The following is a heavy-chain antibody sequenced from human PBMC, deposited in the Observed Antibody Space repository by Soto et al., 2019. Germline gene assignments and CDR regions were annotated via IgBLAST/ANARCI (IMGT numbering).Heavy chain of an antibody. CDR3: ASDYYYYGMDV. V-gene: IGHV4-31*03. CDR1: GGSIGSGGYY. J-gene: IGHJ6*02. CDR2: IYYSGST. Sequence: SETLSLTCTVSGGSIGSGGYYWSWIRQHPGKGLEWIGYIYYSGSTYYNPSLKSRVTISVDTSKNQFSLKLSSVTAADTAVYYCASDYYYYGMDVWGQGTTVTVSS.